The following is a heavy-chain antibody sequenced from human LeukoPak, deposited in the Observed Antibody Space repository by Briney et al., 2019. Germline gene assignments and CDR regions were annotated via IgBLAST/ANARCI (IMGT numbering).Heavy chain of an antibody. CDR1: GFTFSNYN. V-gene: IGHV3-23*01. D-gene: IGHD3-22*01. CDR3: AKSRGSGYYDY. J-gene: IGHJ4*02. Sequence: GGSLRLSCAVSGFTFSNYNMNWVRQAPGKGLEWVSGISGRGGSTYYADSVKGRFTISRDNSKNTLCVQMNSLRAEDTAVYYCAKSRGSGYYDYWGQGTLVTVSS. CDR2: ISGRGGST.